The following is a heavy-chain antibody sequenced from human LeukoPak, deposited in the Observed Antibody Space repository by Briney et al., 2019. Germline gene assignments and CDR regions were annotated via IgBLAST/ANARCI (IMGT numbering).Heavy chain of an antibody. D-gene: IGHD2-2*01. Sequence: GGSLRLSCAASGFTFNNYWMSWVRQAPGKGLEWVANIKQDGSEKYYVDSVKGRFTISRDNSKNTLYLQMNSLRAEDTAVYYCAKVASRRRTDDAFDIWGQGTMVTVSS. V-gene: IGHV3-7*01. CDR3: AKVASRRRTDDAFDI. CDR1: GFTFNNYW. J-gene: IGHJ3*02. CDR2: IKQDGSEK.